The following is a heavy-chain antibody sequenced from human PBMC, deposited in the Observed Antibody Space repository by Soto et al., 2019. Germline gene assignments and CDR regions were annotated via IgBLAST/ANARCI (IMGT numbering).Heavy chain of an antibody. CDR2: INHSGST. J-gene: IGHJ4*02. D-gene: IGHD3-10*01. Sequence: PSETLSLTCAVYGGSLSGYYWSWIRQPPGKGLEWIGEINHSGSTNYNPSLKSRVTISVDTSKNQFSLKLSSVTAADTAVYYCARGREGVREALDYWGQGTLVTVSS. CDR1: GGSLSGYY. V-gene: IGHV4-34*01. CDR3: ARGREGVREALDY.